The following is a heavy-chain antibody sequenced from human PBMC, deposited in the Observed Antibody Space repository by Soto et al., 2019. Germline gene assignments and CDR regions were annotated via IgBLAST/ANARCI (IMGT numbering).Heavy chain of an antibody. CDR3: VRYRVSSDSSPGSMDV. CDR1: GFTVSSTY. Sequence: GGSLRLSCAASGFTVSSTYMSWVRQAPGKGLEWVSGFHRGGTTYYADSVKGRFTISRDNSQNTVYLKMNSLRGEDTAVYYRVRYRVSSDSSPGSMDVWGQGTTVTVSS. CDR2: FHRGGTT. J-gene: IGHJ6*02. V-gene: IGHV3-53*01. D-gene: IGHD3-22*01.